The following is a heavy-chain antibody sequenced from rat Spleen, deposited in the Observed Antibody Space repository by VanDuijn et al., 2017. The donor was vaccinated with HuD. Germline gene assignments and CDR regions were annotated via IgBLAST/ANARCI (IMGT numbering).Heavy chain of an antibody. CDR2: IWTGGST. D-gene: IGHD1-4*01. CDR1: GFSLTSYH. V-gene: IGHV2-30*01. J-gene: IGHJ4*01. Sequence: QVQLKESGPGLVKPSETLSLTCTVSGFSLTSYHVRWVRQPPGKGLEWMGVIWTGGSTDYNSALKSRLSISRDTSKSQVFLKMNSLQTEDTATYYCARDPGNNPYFMDAWGQGVSVAVSS. CDR3: ARDPGNNPYFMDA.